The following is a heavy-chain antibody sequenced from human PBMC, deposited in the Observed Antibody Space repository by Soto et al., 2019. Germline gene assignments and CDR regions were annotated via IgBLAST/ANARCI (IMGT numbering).Heavy chain of an antibody. D-gene: IGHD3-3*01. CDR3: ARNDFWSGYFAYYYYYSMDV. CDR2: IIPIFGTA. Sequence: QVQLVQSGAEVKKPGSSVKVSCKASGGTFSSYAISWVRQAPGQGLEWMGGIIPIFGTANYAQKFQGRVTITADESTSTAYMELSSLRSEDTAVYYCARNDFWSGYFAYYYYYSMDVWGQGTTVTVSS. CDR1: GGTFSSYA. V-gene: IGHV1-69*01. J-gene: IGHJ6*02.